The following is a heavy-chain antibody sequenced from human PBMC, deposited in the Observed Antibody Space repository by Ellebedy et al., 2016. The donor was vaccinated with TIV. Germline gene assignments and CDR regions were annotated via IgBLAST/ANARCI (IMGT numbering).Heavy chain of an antibody. CDR1: GFTFSTYS. D-gene: IGHD4-17*01. Sequence: GESLKISCAASGFTFSTYSMNWVRQAPGKGLEWVSSISSSGSYIYYSDSVKGRFTISRDNAKNSLFLQMNSLRAEDTAVYYCARDHLYGASDYWGQGALVTVSS. V-gene: IGHV3-21*01. CDR2: ISSSGSYI. CDR3: ARDHLYGASDY. J-gene: IGHJ4*02.